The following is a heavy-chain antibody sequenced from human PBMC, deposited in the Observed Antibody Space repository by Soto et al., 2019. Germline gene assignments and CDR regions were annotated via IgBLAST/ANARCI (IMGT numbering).Heavy chain of an antibody. CDR3: ARGGTNIVATDFDY. D-gene: IGHD5-12*01. Sequence: PSETLSLTCTVSGGSISSGGYYWSWIRQHPGKGLEWIGYIYYSGSTYYNPSLKSRVTISVDTSKNQFSLKLSSVTAADTAVYYCARGGTNIVATDFDYWGQGTLVTVSS. J-gene: IGHJ4*02. V-gene: IGHV4-31*03. CDR2: IYYSGST. CDR1: GGSISSGGYY.